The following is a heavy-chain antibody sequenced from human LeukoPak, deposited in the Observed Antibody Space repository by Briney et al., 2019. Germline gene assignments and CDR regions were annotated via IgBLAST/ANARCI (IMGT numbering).Heavy chain of an antibody. Sequence: SQTLSLTCTVSGGSISSGGYYWTWIRQHPGKGLEWIGYIDYSGSTYYNPSLKGRVTISVDTSKNQFSLKLSSVTAADTAVYYCAVEMATIDRVYWGQGTLVTVSS. V-gene: IGHV4-31*03. J-gene: IGHJ4*02. D-gene: IGHD5-24*01. CDR2: IDYSGST. CDR3: AVEMATIDRVY. CDR1: GGSISSGGYY.